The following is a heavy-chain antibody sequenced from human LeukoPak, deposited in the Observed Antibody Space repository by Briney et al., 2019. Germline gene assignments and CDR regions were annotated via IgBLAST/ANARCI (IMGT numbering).Heavy chain of an antibody. CDR1: GFTFSSYS. CDR3: ARDHDSSGYYYVSGVLAFDI. V-gene: IGHV3-21*01. D-gene: IGHD3-22*01. J-gene: IGHJ3*02. CDR2: ISSSSSYI. Sequence: QSGGSLRLSRAASGFTFSSYSMNWVRQAPGKGLEWVSSISSSSSYIYYADSVKGRFTISRDNAKNSLYLQMNSLRAEDTAVYYCARDHDSSGYYYVSGVLAFDIWGQGTMVTVSS.